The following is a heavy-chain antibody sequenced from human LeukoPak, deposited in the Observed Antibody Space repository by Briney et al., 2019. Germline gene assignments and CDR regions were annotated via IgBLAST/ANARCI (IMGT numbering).Heavy chain of an antibody. CDR2: IYHSGST. CDR1: GGSISSSNW. CDR3: ASRASTVYVGFDY. D-gene: IGHD4-17*01. J-gene: IGHJ4*02. V-gene: IGHV4-4*02. Sequence: SETLSLTCTVSGGSISSSNWWSWVRQPPGKGLEWIGEIYHSGSTNYNPSLKSRVTISVDKSKNQFSLKLSSVTAADTAVYYCASRASTVYVGFDYWGQGTLVTVSS.